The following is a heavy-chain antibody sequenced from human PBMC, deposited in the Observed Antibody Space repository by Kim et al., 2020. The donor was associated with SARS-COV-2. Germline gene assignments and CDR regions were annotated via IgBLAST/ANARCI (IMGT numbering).Heavy chain of an antibody. V-gene: IGHV3-66*01. CDR1: GFTVSTNY. D-gene: IGHD2-21*01. Sequence: GGSLRLSCAASGFTVSTNYMSWVRQAPGKGLEWVSVIYRGGSTYYADYARGRFIIPRDKSKNTSSPQMNNMREEDTAANYCARRGGEGYYTVDIWGQGT. CDR3: ARRGGEGYYTVDI. J-gene: IGHJ3*02. CDR2: IYRGGST.